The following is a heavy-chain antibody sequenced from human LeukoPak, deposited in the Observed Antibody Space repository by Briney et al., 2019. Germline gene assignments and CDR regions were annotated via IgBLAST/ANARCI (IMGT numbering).Heavy chain of an antibody. J-gene: IGHJ5*02. Sequence: GGSLRLSCAACGFTFSSYSMNWVRQAPGKGLEWVSYISSSSSTIYYADSVKGRFTISRDNAKNSLYLQMNSLRAEDTAVYYCARDLTGTTPNWFDPWGRGTLVTVSS. V-gene: IGHV3-48*01. CDR1: GFTFSSYS. D-gene: IGHD1-7*01. CDR3: ARDLTGTTPNWFDP. CDR2: ISSSSSTI.